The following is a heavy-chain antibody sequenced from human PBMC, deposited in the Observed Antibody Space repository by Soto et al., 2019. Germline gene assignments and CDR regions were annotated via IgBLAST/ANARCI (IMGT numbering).Heavy chain of an antibody. CDR2: FDPEDGET. CDR1: GYTLTELS. D-gene: IGHD3-22*01. V-gene: IGHV1-24*01. J-gene: IGHJ3*02. CDR3: ATHARYDSSGYYYLGAFDI. Sequence: ASVKVSCKVSGYTLTELSMHWVRQAPGKGLEWMGGFDPEDGETIYAQKFQGRVTMTEDTSTDTAYMELSSLRSEDTAVYYCATHARYDSSGYYYLGAFDIWGQGTMVTVSS.